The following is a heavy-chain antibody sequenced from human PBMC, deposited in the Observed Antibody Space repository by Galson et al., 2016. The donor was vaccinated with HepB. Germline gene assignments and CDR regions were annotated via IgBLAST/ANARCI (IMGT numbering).Heavy chain of an antibody. CDR3: ARDIGYYDFWSGGGGPMDV. D-gene: IGHD3-3*01. J-gene: IGHJ6*03. V-gene: IGHV1-69*06. CDR1: GGTFSTYV. Sequence: SVKVSCKAPGGTFSTYVITWVRQAPGQGLEWMGGIIPLFGTANYAQKFQGRVTITADKPTSTAYMELNSLKSEDTAVYYCARDIGYYDFWSGGGGPMDVWGKGTTVTVSS. CDR2: IIPLFGTA.